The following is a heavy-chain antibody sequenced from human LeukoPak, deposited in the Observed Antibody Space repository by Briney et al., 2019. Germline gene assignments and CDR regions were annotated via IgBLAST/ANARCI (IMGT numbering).Heavy chain of an antibody. CDR1: GFTFDDYA. D-gene: IGHD1-26*01. CDR2: ISGDGGTV. J-gene: IGHJ6*03. Sequence: TGGSLRLSCAASGFTFDDYAMHWVRQAPGKGLEWVSLISGDGGTVYYADSVKGRFTISRDNSKNSLYLQMNSLRTEDTALYYCAKVGGTYYYYYYMDVWGKGTTVTVSS. V-gene: IGHV3-43*02. CDR3: AKVGGTYYYYYYMDV.